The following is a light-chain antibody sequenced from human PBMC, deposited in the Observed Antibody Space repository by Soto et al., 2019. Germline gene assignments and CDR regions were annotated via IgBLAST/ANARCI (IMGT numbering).Light chain of an antibody. J-gene: IGLJ1*01. CDR1: TNDVGYYTY. V-gene: IGLV2-14*01. CDR3: NSYASSSTFV. Sequence: QSALTQPASVSGSPGQSVTISCTGTTNDVGYYTYVSWYQQHPGKAPKLIIYEVNNRPSGIAHRFSGSKSGNTASLTISGRQAEEEADYYCNSYASSSTFVFGTGTKLTVL. CDR2: EVN.